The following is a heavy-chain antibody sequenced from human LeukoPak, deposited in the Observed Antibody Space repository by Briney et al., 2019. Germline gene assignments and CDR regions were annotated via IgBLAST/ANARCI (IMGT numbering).Heavy chain of an antibody. V-gene: IGHV3-74*01. Sequence: GGSLRLSCAASGFTFSPYWMHWVRQAPGKGLVWVSRINSDGSITSYADSVKGRFTISRVNAKNTLYLQMNSLRVEDTAVYYCARDYNWNPPDYWGQGTLVTVSS. CDR1: GFTFSPYW. J-gene: IGHJ4*02. D-gene: IGHD1-1*01. CDR3: ARDYNWNPPDY. CDR2: INSDGSIT.